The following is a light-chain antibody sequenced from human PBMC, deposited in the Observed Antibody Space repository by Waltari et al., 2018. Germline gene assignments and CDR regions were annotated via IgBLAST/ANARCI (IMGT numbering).Light chain of an antibody. J-gene: IGLJ1*01. Sequence: QSVLTQPPSASGTPGQRVTISCSGGSSNIGTNYVDWYQQLPGTAPKLLIFRNNQRASGVPARFSGAKACTSASRAISGLRSEDEADYYCAAWDDSLSGNVFGTGTKVTAL. CDR2: RNN. CDR3: AAWDDSLSGNV. V-gene: IGLV1-47*01. CDR1: SSNIGTNY.